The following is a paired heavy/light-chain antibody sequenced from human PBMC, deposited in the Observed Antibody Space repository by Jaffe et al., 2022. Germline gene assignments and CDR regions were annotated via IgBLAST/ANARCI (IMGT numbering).Heavy chain of an antibody. Sequence: EVQLFESGGDLVQPGGSLRLSCAASGFTFKEYAMTWVRQAPGKGLEWVSSLSGSGLSPYYAGSVKGRFTISRDNSKKTLYLQMNSLRVADTAIYYCVKDWGPGIAQADEYWGQGTLVAVS. CDR1: GFTFKEYA. V-gene: IGHV3-23*01. CDR2: LSGSGLSP. J-gene: IGHJ4*02. D-gene: IGHD6-13*01. CDR3: VKDWGPGIAQADEY.
Light chain of an antibody. CDR3: QSYDSSLSGVV. CDR1: TSNIGAGYD. V-gene: IGLV1-40*01. CDR2: ANT. J-gene: IGLJ2*01. Sequence: QSVLTQPPSISGAPGQRVTISCTGNTSNIGAGYDVHWYRQIPGAAPKLLIYANTNRPSGVPDRFSGSKSGTSASLAITGLQPEDEADFYCQSYDSSLSGVVFGGGTKLTVL.